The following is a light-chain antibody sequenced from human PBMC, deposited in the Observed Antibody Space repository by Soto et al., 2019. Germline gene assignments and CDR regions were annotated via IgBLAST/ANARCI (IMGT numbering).Light chain of an antibody. CDR1: QSFRGM. V-gene: IGKV3-11*01. Sequence: EVVLTQFPATLSLSPGDRATLSCRASQSFRGMLAWYQQKPGQAPRLLIYDAYNRATGIPPRFSGSGSGTDFTLTISSLEPEDSAVYYCQQRHMWPITFGQGTRLEI. CDR2: DAY. CDR3: QQRHMWPIT. J-gene: IGKJ5*01.